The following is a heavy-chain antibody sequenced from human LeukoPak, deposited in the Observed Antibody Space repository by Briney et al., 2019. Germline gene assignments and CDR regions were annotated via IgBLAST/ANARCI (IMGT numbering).Heavy chain of an antibody. CDR3: ARDGDDV. CDR1: GGTFSSYA. V-gene: IGHV1-46*01. CDR2: INPSGGST. D-gene: IGHD7-27*01. J-gene: IGHJ4*02. Sequence: ASVKVSCKASGGTFSSYAISWVRQAPGQGLEWMGIINPSGGSTSYAQKSQGRVTMTRDTSTSTVYMELSSLRSEDTAVYYCARDGDDVWGQGTLVTVSS.